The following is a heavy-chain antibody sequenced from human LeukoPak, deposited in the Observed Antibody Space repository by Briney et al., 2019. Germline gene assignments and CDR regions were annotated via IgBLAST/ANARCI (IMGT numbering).Heavy chain of an antibody. V-gene: IGHV3-11*04. CDR2: ISSSGSTI. CDR3: ARDRYCSGGSCYWTRDFDY. CDR1: GFTFSDYY. Sequence: NPWGSLRLSCAASGFTFSDYYMSWIRQAPGKGLEWVSYISSSGSTIYYADSVKGRFTISRDNAKNSLYLQMNSLRAEDTAVYYCARDRYCSGGSCYWTRDFDYWGQGTLATVSS. D-gene: IGHD2-15*01. J-gene: IGHJ4*02.